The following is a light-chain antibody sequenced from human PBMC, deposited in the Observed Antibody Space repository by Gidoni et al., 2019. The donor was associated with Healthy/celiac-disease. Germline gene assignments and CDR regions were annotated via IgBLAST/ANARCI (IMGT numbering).Light chain of an antibody. CDR2: WAS. Sequence: GSLGERATINCKSSQSVLYSSNNQNYLAWYQQKPGQPPKLLIYWASTRESGVPDRFSGSGSGTDFTLTISSLQAEDVAVYYCQQYYSTPLTFGGGTKVEIK. CDR1: QSVLYSSNNQNY. CDR3: QQYYSTPLT. V-gene: IGKV4-1*01. J-gene: IGKJ4*01.